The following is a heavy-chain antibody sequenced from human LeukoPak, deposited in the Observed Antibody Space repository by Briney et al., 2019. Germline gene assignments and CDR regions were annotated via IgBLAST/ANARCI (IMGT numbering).Heavy chain of an antibody. CDR3: AKGGREWELLPIDY. J-gene: IGHJ4*02. D-gene: IGHD1-26*01. Sequence: PGGSLRLSCAASGFTFSSYAMSWVRQAPGKGLEWVSAICGSGGSTYYADSVKGRFTISRDNSKNTLYLQMNGLRAEDTAVYYCAKGGREWELLPIDYWGQGTLVTVSS. V-gene: IGHV3-23*01. CDR1: GFTFSSYA. CDR2: ICGSGGST.